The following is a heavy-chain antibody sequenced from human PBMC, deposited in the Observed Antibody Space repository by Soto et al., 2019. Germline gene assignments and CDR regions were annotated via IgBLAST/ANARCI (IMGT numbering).Heavy chain of an antibody. J-gene: IGHJ4*02. CDR3: ARSRIYYGSGSRLDY. V-gene: IGHV3-33*01. Sequence: GGSLRLSCAASGFTFSSYGMHWVRQAPGKGLEWVAVIWYDGSNKYYADSVKGRFTISRDNSKNTLYLQMNSLRAEDTAVYYCARSRIYYGSGSRLDYWGQGTLVTVSS. D-gene: IGHD3-10*01. CDR2: IWYDGSNK. CDR1: GFTFSSYG.